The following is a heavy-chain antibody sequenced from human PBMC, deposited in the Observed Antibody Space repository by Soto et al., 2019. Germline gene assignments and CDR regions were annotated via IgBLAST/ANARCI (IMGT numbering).Heavy chain of an antibody. CDR1: GDSIINGDYY. Sequence: PSETLSLTCTVSGDSIINGDYYWTWIRQSPGKGLEWIGYIYYSGDTYYNPSLKSRVMISVDTSKNQFSLNLSSVTVADTALYYCVSGYYDILTGRDTKYFFDYWGQGALVTVSS. CDR3: VSGYYDILTGRDTKYFFDY. J-gene: IGHJ4*02. CDR2: IYYSGDT. V-gene: IGHV4-30-4*01. D-gene: IGHD3-9*01.